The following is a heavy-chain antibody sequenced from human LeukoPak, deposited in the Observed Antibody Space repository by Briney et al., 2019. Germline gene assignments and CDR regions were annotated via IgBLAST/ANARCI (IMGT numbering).Heavy chain of an antibody. J-gene: IGHJ4*02. CDR1: GFTFDDYA. CDR2: ISWNSGSI. V-gene: IGHV3-9*01. D-gene: IGHD3-9*01. Sequence: GGSLRLSCAASGFTFDDYAMHWVRQAPGKGLEWVSGISWNSGSIGYADSVKGRFTISRDNAKNSLYLQMNSLRAEDTALYYCAKDVLRYFDWLLSTPAYWGQGTLVTVSS. CDR3: AKDVLRYFDWLLSTPAY.